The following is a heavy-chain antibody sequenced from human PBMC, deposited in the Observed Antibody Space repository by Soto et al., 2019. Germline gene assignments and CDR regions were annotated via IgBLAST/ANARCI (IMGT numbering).Heavy chain of an antibody. CDR1: GGSFSGYY. Sequence: PSETLSLTCAVYGGSFSGYYGSWIRQPPGRGLEWIGEINHSGSTNYNPSLKSRVTISVDTSKNQFSLKLSSVTAEDTAVYYCAKETGYSSSWYYFDYWGQGTLVTVSS. CDR2: INHSGST. D-gene: IGHD6-13*01. V-gene: IGHV4-34*01. J-gene: IGHJ4*02. CDR3: AKETGYSSSWYYFDY.